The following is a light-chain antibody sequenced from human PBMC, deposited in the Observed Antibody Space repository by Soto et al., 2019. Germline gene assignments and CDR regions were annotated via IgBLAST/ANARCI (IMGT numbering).Light chain of an antibody. CDR2: GAS. V-gene: IGKV3-15*01. CDR1: QSVNTH. CDR3: QQYNNWLT. J-gene: IGKJ4*01. Sequence: EIVMTQSPATLSVSSGERATLSCRASQSVNTHLAWYQQKPGQAPRLLIYGASTRATGIPARFSGSGSGTEFTLTISSLQSEDFAVYYCQQYNNWLTFGGGTKVEIK.